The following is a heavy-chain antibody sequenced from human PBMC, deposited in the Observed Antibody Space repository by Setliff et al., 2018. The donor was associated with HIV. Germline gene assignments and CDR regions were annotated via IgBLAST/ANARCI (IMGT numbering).Heavy chain of an antibody. V-gene: IGHV4-31*03. CDR1: GGSISSGGYY. CDR2: IYYSGST. Sequence: LYLTCTVSGGSISSGGYYWSWIRQHPGKGLEWIGYIYYSGSTYYNPSLKSRVTISIDTSKNQFSLKLSSVTAADTAVYYCARGLVVVTDSDYDTNYYYYYYMDVWGKGTTVTVSS. D-gene: IGHD5-12*01. J-gene: IGHJ6*03. CDR3: ARGLVVVTDSDYDTNYYYYYYMDV.